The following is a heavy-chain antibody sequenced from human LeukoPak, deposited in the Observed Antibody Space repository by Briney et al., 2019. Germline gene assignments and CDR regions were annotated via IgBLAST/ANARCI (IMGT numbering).Heavy chain of an antibody. D-gene: IGHD3-3*01. CDR1: GYSLTGYH. V-gene: IGHV1-2*02. CDR2: VNPKTGGT. J-gene: IGHJ3*01. Sequence: ASVKVSCKAFGYSLTGYHLHWVRQAPRQGLGWMGWVNPKTGGTNYARKFQGRVTMTRDTSVNTVNMELSRLTSDDTAVYYCAREFSSKLEWLAYVTGDDAFDVWGQGTMITVS. CDR3: AREFSSKLEWLAYVTGDDAFDV.